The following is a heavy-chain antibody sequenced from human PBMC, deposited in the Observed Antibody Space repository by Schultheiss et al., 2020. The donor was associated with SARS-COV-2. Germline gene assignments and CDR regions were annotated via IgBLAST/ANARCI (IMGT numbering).Heavy chain of an antibody. CDR3: ARHYDFWAGGAFDI. Sequence: SETLSLTCAVSGYSISSGYYWGWIRQPPGKGLEWIGSIYYSGSTNYNPSLRSRVTMSVDTSKNQFSLKLSSVTAADTAVYYCARHYDFWAGGAFDIWGQGTMVTVSS. J-gene: IGHJ3*02. CDR1: GYSISSGYY. CDR2: IYYSGST. V-gene: IGHV4-38-2*01. D-gene: IGHD3-3*01.